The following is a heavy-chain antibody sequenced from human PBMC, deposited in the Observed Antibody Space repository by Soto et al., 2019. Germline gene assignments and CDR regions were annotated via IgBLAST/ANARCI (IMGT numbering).Heavy chain of an antibody. V-gene: IGHV1-46*01. CDR1: GYTFTSYY. CDR3: ARDTLPAIYYYDSSGLIDY. Sequence: ASVKVSCKASGYTFTSYYMHWVRQAPGQGLEWMGIINPSCGSTSYAQKFQGRVTMTRDTSTSTVYMELSSLRSEDTAVYYCARDTLPAIYYYDSSGLIDYWGQGTLVTVSS. CDR2: INPSCGST. D-gene: IGHD3-22*01. J-gene: IGHJ4*02.